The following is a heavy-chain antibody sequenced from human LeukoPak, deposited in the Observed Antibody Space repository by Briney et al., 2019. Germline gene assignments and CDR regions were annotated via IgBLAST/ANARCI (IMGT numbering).Heavy chain of an antibody. J-gene: IGHJ6*03. D-gene: IGHD3-10*01. Sequence: SETLSLTCAVYGGSFSGYYWSWIRQPPGKGLEWIGEINHSGSTNYNPSLKSRVTISVDTSKNQFSLKLSSVTAADTAAYYCARGRGTMVRGGHYYYYMDVWGKGTTVTVSS. CDR2: INHSGST. CDR1: GGSFSGYY. V-gene: IGHV4-34*01. CDR3: ARGRGTMVRGGHYYYYMDV.